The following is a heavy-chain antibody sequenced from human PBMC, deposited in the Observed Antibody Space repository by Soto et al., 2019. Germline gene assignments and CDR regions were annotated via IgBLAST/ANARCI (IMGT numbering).Heavy chain of an antibody. J-gene: IGHJ3*02. V-gene: IGHV4-59*01. CDR1: GGSISSYY. CDR3: ARRYGSAFDI. D-gene: IGHD4-17*01. Sequence: QVQLQESGPGLVKPSETLSLTCTVSGGSISSYYWSWIRQPPGKGLEWIGYIFYSGSTNYNPSLKSRLTISGDTSKTQFSLQLSSVTAADTAVYYCARRYGSAFDIWGHGTMVTVSS. CDR2: IFYSGST.